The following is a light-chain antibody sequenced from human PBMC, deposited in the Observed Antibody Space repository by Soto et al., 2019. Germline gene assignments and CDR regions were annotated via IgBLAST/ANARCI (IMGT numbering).Light chain of an antibody. Sequence: QSVLTQPPSVSGAPGQRVTISCTGSKSNVGAGYDVHWYQQVPGTAPKVLIYGNNNRPSGVPDRFSGSKSGTSASLAITGLQVEDEADYYCQSYDSSLSAVVFGGGTKLTVL. CDR2: GNN. CDR3: QSYDSSLSAVV. V-gene: IGLV1-40*01. CDR1: KSNVGAGYD. J-gene: IGLJ2*01.